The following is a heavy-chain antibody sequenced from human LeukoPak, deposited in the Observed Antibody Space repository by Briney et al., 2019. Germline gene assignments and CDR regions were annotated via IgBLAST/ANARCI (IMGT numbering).Heavy chain of an antibody. CDR3: ARDSGYDLNN. CDR1: GGSISSYY. Sequence: TSETLSLTCTVSGGSISSYYWSWIRQPPGKGLEWIGNIYYSGSTNYNPSLKSRITISVDTSKNQFSLKLSSVTAADTAVYYCARDSGYDLNNWGQRTLVTVSS. CDR2: IYYSGST. J-gene: IGHJ4*02. V-gene: IGHV4-59*01. D-gene: IGHD5-12*01.